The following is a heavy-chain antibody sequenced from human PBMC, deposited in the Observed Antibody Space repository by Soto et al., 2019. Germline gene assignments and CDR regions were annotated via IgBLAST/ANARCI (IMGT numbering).Heavy chain of an antibody. D-gene: IGHD3-3*01. CDR1: GFTFSSYW. J-gene: IGHJ4*02. CDR2: IKQDGSEK. CDR3: ARDKGDFWSGYYRTLGRGFDY. V-gene: IGHV3-7*01. Sequence: EVQLVESGGGLVQPGGSLRLSCAASGFTFSSYWMSWVRQAPGKGLEWVANIKQDGSEKYYVDSVKGRFTISRDNAKNALYLQMNSLRAEDTAVYYCARDKGDFWSGYYRTLGRGFDYWGQGTLVTVSS.